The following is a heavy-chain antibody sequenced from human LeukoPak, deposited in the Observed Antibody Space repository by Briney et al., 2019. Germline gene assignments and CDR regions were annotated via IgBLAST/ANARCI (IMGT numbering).Heavy chain of an antibody. CDR1: GGSFSGYY. J-gene: IGHJ5*02. V-gene: IGHV4-34*01. CDR2: IYYSGST. CDR3: ARHPRGVDNWFDP. D-gene: IGHD3-10*01. Sequence: SSETLSLTCAVYGGSFSGYYWSWIRQPPGKGLEWIGSIYYSGSTYYNPSLKSRVTISVDTSKNQFSLKLSSVTAADTAVYYCARHPRGVDNWFDPWGQGTLVTVSS.